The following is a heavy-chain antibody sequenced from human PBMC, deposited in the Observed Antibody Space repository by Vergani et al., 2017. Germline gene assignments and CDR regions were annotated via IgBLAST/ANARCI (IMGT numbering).Heavy chain of an antibody. D-gene: IGHD6-13*01. CDR1: GFTVSSNY. CDR3: ARTGSIAAAESGFDY. V-gene: IGHV3-53*01. CDR2: IYSGGST. J-gene: IGHJ4*02. Sequence: EVQLVESGGGLIQTGGSLRLSCAASGFTVSSNYMSWVRQAPGKGLEWVSVIYSGGSTYYADSVKGRFTISRDNSKNTLYLQMNSLRAEDTAVYYCARTGSIAAAESGFDYWGQGTLVTVSS.